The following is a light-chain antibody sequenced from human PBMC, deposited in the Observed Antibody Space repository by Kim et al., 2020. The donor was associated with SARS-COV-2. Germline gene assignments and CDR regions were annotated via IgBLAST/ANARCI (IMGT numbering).Light chain of an antibody. V-gene: IGLV3-1*01. Sequence: VSPGQTASITCSGDKLGDKYACWYQQKPGQSPVLVIYQDSKRTSGIPERFSGSNSGNTATLTISGTQAMDEADYYCQAWDSSNVVFGGGTQLTVL. CDR1: KLGDKY. J-gene: IGLJ2*01. CDR2: QDS. CDR3: QAWDSSNVV.